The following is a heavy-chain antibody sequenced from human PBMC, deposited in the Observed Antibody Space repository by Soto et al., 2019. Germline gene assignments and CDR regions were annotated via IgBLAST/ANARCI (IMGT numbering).Heavy chain of an antibody. CDR3: ARDGDDYGDYSACDI. Sequence: QVQLVQSGAEVKKPGSSVKVSCKASGGTFSSYTISWVRQAPGQGLEWMGRIIPILGIANYAQKFQGRVTITADKSTSTAYMELSSLRSEDTAVYYCARDGDDYGDYSACDIWGQGTMVTVSS. CDR2: IIPILGIA. CDR1: GGTFSSYT. J-gene: IGHJ3*02. D-gene: IGHD4-17*01. V-gene: IGHV1-69*08.